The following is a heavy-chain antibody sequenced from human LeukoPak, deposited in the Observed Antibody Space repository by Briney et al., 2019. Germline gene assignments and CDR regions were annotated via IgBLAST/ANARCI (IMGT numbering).Heavy chain of an antibody. CDR3: ARENYDFWSGYEKCFDY. D-gene: IGHD3-3*01. CDR2: INPNSGGT. J-gene: IGHJ4*02. V-gene: IGHV1-2*02. CDR1: GYTFTGYY. Sequence: ASVKVSCKASGYTFTGYYMHWVRQAPGQGLEWMGWINPNSGGTNYAQKLQGRVTMTTDTSTSTAYMELRSLRSDDTAVYYCARENYDFWSGYEKCFDYWGQGTLVTVSS.